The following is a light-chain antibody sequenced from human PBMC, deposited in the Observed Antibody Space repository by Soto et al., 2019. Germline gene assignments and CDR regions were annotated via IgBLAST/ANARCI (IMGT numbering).Light chain of an antibody. CDR1: QSVDTN. CDR2: DGS. V-gene: IGKV3-15*01. Sequence: EIVLTQSPATLSLSPGETVTLSCRASQSVDTNLAWYQQKPDQAPSLLIYDGSTRATGVPARFSGSGSGTEFPLTISSRQAADFGVYYCQQSQNWPLTFGGGTKVEIK. J-gene: IGKJ4*01. CDR3: QQSQNWPLT.